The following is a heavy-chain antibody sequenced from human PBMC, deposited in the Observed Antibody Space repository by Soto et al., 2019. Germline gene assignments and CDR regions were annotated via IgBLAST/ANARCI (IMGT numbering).Heavy chain of an antibody. CDR1: GGSISSGGYY. CDR2: IYYSGST. J-gene: IGHJ5*02. Sequence: SETLSLTCTVSGGSISSGGYYWSWIRQHPGKGLEWIGYIYYSGSTYYNPSLKSRVTISVDTSKNQFSLKLSSVTAADTAVYYSAREYYYDSSGYYPRWFDPWGHGTLVTVSS. V-gene: IGHV4-31*03. CDR3: AREYYYDSSGYYPRWFDP. D-gene: IGHD3-22*01.